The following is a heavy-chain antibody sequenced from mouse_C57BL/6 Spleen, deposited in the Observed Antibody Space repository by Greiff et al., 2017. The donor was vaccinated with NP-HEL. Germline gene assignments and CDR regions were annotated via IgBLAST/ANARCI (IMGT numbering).Heavy chain of an antibody. V-gene: IGHV1-54*01. J-gene: IGHJ3*01. D-gene: IGHD2-4*01. Sequence: VQLQQSGAELVRPGTSVKVSCKASGYAFTNYLIEWVKQRPGQGLEWIGVINPGSGGTNYNEKFKGKATLTADKSSSTAYMQLSSLTSEDSAVYVCARGGDNDVSPWFAYWGQGTLVTVSA. CDR3: ARGGDNDVSPWFAY. CDR1: GYAFTNYL. CDR2: INPGSGGT.